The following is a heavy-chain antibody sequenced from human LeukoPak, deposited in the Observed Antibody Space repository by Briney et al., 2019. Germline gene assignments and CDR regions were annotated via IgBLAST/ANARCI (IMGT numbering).Heavy chain of an antibody. CDR3: ARDITMVRGIIGYYYGMDV. J-gene: IGHJ6*02. Sequence: GGSLRLSCAASGFTFSSYNMNWVRQAPGKGLEWVSYISSSSSTIYYADSVKGRFTISRDNAKNSLYLQMNSLRDEDTAVYYCARDITMVRGIIGYYYGMDVWGQGTTVTVSS. V-gene: IGHV3-48*02. CDR1: GFTFSSYN. CDR2: ISSSSSTI. D-gene: IGHD3-10*01.